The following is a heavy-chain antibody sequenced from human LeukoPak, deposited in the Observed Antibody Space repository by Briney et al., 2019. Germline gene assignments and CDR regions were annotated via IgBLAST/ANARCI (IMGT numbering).Heavy chain of an antibody. J-gene: IGHJ4*02. V-gene: IGHV5-51*01. CDR2: IFPGDSDP. CDR1: GSTFTNYW. D-gene: IGHD5-24*01. Sequence: GAPLQISCKGSGSTFTNYWIGGGRQLPGKGGEGMGIIFPGDSDPRYSPSFQGQLTISADKSITTAYLQWYSLKASDTAMYYCARRLKISQGATTDYWGQGTLVTVSS. CDR3: ARRLKISQGATTDY.